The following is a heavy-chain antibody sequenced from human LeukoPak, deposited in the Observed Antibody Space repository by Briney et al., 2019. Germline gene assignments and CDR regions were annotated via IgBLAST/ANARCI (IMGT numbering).Heavy chain of an antibody. CDR3: ARAPLPHGKSCFDL. V-gene: IGHV4-31*03. CDR2: IYYSGYT. Sequence: SQTLSLTCTVSGDSINNGNCYWSWIRQHPGRGLEWIGYIYYSGYTYYNPSLKRRVTISVDTSKNQFSLNRSSVTAADTAIYCCARAPLPHGKSCFDLWGQGTLVTVSS. J-gene: IGHJ4*02. CDR1: GDSINNGNCY.